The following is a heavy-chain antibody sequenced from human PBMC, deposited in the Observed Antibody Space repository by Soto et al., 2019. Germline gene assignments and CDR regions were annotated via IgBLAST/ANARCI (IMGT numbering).Heavy chain of an antibody. CDR1: GGSLSGYY. CDR2: VKDGGHT. Sequence: QVQLQQWGAGLLKPSETLSLNCAVTGGSLSGYYWSWIRQPPGKGLEWIGEVKDGGHTNYSPSLSGRVTISPDPSNNRFSLRLNSVTAADTGVYYCARGQEGVVATHWDQGSLVTVSS. CDR3: ARGQEGVVATH. V-gene: IGHV4-34*01. D-gene: IGHD5-12*01. J-gene: IGHJ4*02.